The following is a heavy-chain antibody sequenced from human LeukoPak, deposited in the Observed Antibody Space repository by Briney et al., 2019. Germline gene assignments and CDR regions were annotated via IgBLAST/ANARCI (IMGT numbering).Heavy chain of an antibody. Sequence: SETLSLTCTVSGGSISSSSYYWGWIRQPPGKGLEWIGSIYYSGSTYYNPSLKSRVTISVDTSKNQFSLKLSSVTAADTAVYYCARDGLYFPFAFDIWGQGTMVTVSS. D-gene: IGHD2-8*01. CDR1: GGSISSSSYY. CDR2: IYYSGST. V-gene: IGHV4-39*02. J-gene: IGHJ3*02. CDR3: ARDGLYFPFAFDI.